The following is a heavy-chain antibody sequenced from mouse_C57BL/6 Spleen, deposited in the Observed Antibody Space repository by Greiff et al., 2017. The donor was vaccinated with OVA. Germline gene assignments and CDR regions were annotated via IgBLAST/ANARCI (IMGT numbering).Heavy chain of an antibody. J-gene: IGHJ2*01. D-gene: IGHD2-1*01. Sequence: VQLKESGPGLVKPSQSLSLTCSVTGYSITSGYYWNWIRQFPGNKLEWMGYISYDGSNNYNPSLKNRISITRDTSKNQFFLKLNSVTTEDTATYYCARRGNQDYFDYWGQGTTLTVSS. CDR2: ISYDGSN. CDR1: GYSITSGYY. V-gene: IGHV3-6*01. CDR3: ARRGNQDYFDY.